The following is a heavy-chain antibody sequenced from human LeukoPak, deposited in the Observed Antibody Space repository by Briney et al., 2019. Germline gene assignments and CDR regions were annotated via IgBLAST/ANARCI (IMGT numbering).Heavy chain of an antibody. V-gene: IGHV3-7*01. Sequence: PGGSLRLSCAASGFTLTDYWMTWVRQVPGKGLEWVANINRAGIESYYVDSVKGRFTISRDNAEKSLYLQMDSLRVDDTAVYYCARVGTWELQRVFDNWGQGTLVTVSP. D-gene: IGHD1-26*01. J-gene: IGHJ4*02. CDR2: INRAGIES. CDR3: ARVGTWELQRVFDN. CDR1: GFTLTDYW.